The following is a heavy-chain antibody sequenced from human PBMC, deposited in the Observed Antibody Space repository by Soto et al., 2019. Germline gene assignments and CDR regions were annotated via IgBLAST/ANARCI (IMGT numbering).Heavy chain of an antibody. Sequence: PWGSLRVSCASSVFTFSLYSMNWVRRAPGKGLEWVSSISSSSDYIYYADSVKGRFTISRDNAKNSLSLQMNSLRAEDTAVYYCAKAARATGYEFDYWGQGSLVTVSS. CDR2: ISSSSDYI. D-gene: IGHD5-12*01. V-gene: IGHV3-21*01. CDR1: VFTFSLYS. CDR3: AKAARATGYEFDY. J-gene: IGHJ4*02.